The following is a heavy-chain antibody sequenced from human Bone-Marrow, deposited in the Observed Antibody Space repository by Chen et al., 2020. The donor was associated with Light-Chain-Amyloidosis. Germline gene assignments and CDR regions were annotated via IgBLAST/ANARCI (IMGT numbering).Heavy chain of an antibody. J-gene: IGHJ4*02. CDR2: IYPDDSDA. V-gene: IGHV5-51*01. D-gene: IGHD5-12*01. CDR3: ARRRDGYNFDY. CDR1: GYTFPNYW. Sequence: EVPLEQSGPEVKKPGDSLKISCKGSGYTFPNYWIGWVRKMPGKGLEWMGVIYPDDSDARYSPSFEGQVTISADKSITTAYLQWRSLKASDTAMYYCARRRDGYNFDYWGQGTLVTVSS.